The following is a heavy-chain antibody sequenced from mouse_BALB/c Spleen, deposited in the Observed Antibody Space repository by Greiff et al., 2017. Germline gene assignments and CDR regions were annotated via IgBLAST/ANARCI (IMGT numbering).Heavy chain of an antibody. CDR3: ASRRGFDY. Sequence: VQLQQSGAELVKPGASVKLSCTASGFNITDTYMHWVKQRPEQGLEWIGRIDPANGNTKYDPKFQGKATITADTSSNTAYLQLSSLTSEDTAVYYCASRRGFDYWGQGTTLTVSS. CDR1: GFNITDTY. CDR2: IDPANGNT. J-gene: IGHJ2*01. V-gene: IGHV14-3*02.